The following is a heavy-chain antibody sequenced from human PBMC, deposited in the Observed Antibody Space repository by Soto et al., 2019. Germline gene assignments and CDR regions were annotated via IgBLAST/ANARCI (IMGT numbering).Heavy chain of an antibody. CDR1: GYTFTSYY. CDR3: TREGNGKPFDP. Sequence: QVQLVQSGTEVKKPGASVKVSCKASGYTFTSYYIHWVRQAPGQGLEWMGIINPSDGGTRYAQKLQGRVTMTRDTSTSTIYMEVTSLKSEDTAVYYCTREGNGKPFDPWGQRTLVIVSS. J-gene: IGHJ5*02. D-gene: IGHD2-8*01. CDR2: INPSDGGT. V-gene: IGHV1-46*01.